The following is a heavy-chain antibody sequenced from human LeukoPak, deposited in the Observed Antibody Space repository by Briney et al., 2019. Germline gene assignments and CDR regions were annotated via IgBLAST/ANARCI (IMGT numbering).Heavy chain of an antibody. D-gene: IGHD6-13*01. V-gene: IGHV1-2*02. J-gene: IGHJ4*02. Sequence: ASVKVSCKASGYTFTGYYMHWVRQAPGQGLEWMGWINPNSGGTNYARKFQGRVTMTRDTSISTAYMELSRLRSDDTAVYYCAREVRRSSSDYWGQGTLVTVSS. CDR1: GYTFTGYY. CDR3: AREVRRSSSDY. CDR2: INPNSGGT.